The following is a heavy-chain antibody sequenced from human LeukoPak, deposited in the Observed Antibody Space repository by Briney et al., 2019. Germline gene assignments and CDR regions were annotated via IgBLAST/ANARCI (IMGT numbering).Heavy chain of an antibody. D-gene: IGHD6-6*01. CDR2: IIPIFGTA. CDR1: GGTFSSYA. Sequence: ASVKVSCKASGGTFSSYAISWVRQAPGQGLEWMGGIIPIFGTANYAQKFQGRVTITTGESTSTAYMELSSLRSEDTAVYYCARQLRAPARGWFDPWGQGTLVTVSS. V-gene: IGHV1-69*05. CDR3: ARQLRAPARGWFDP. J-gene: IGHJ5*02.